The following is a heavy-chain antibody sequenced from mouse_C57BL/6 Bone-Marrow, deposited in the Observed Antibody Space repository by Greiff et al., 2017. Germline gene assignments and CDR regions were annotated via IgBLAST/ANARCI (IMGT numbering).Heavy chain of an antibody. J-gene: IGHJ3*01. CDR3: ARVSTMITGSFAY. CDR1: GYTFTSYW. Sequence: QVHVKQSGAELAKPGASVKMSCKASGYTFTSYWMHWVKQRPGQGLEWIGYINPSTGYTEYNQKFKDKATLTADKSSSTAYMQLSSLTSEDSAVYYCARVSTMITGSFAYWGQGTLVTVSA. D-gene: IGHD2-4*01. V-gene: IGHV1-7*01. CDR2: INPSTGYT.